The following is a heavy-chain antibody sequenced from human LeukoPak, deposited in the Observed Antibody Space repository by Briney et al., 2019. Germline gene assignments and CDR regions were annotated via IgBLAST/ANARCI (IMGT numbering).Heavy chain of an antibody. CDR1: GGTFSSYA. CDR3: ASNYYYDSSGYLDWFDP. CDR2: IIPIFGTA. Sequence: GSSVKVSCKASGGTFSSYAISWVRQAPGQGLEWMGGIIPIFGTANYAQKFQGRVTITADESTSTAYMELSSLRSEDTAVYYCASNYYYDSSGYLDWFDPWGQGTLVTVSS. V-gene: IGHV1-69*01. D-gene: IGHD3-22*01. J-gene: IGHJ5*02.